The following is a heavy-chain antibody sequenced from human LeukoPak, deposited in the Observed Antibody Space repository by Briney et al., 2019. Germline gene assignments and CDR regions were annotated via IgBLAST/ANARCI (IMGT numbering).Heavy chain of an antibody. V-gene: IGHV3-74*01. J-gene: IGHJ4*02. D-gene: IGHD4-11*01. CDR2: INNDGSST. Sequence: GGSLRLSCAASGFTFSSYWMHWVRQAPGKGLVWVSRINNDGSSTSYADSVKGRFTISRDNAKNTLYLQMNRLRAEDTAVYFCARELHAHNDYWGQGTLVTVSS. CDR1: GFTFSSYW. CDR3: ARELHAHNDY.